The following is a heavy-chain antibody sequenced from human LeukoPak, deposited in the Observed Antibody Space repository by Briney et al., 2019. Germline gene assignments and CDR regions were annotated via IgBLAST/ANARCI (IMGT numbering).Heavy chain of an antibody. J-gene: IGHJ6*03. CDR2: ISSSGSTI. CDR1: GFSITSYE. D-gene: IGHD1-7*01. V-gene: IGHV3-48*03. Sequence: GGSLRLSCGASGFSITSYEMNWVRQAPGKGLEWVSHISSSGSTIWCADSVKGRFTISRDNAKNSLYLQMNSLRAEDTAVYYCARVELAPYYYYMDVWGKGTTVTVSS. CDR3: ARVELAPYYYYMDV.